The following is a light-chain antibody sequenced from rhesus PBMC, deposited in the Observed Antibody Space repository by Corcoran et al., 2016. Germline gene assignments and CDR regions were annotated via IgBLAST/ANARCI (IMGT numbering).Light chain of an antibody. V-gene: IGKV3-24*04. CDR1: QSVGSD. CDR3: RQSRNLWA. CDR2: GAS. J-gene: IGKJ1*01. Sequence: ETVVTQSPATLALSPGERATLSCRASQSVGSDLAWYQQKPGQAPRLLISGASSRATGIPDRFSGSGSGTDCTITISSLEHEDVGVYDCRQSRNLWAFGQGTKVEIK.